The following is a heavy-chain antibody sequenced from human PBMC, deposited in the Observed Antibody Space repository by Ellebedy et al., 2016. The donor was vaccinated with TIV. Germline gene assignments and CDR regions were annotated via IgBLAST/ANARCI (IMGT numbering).Heavy chain of an antibody. D-gene: IGHD3-10*01. V-gene: IGHV4-59*01. CDR2: IHYSGST. CDR1: GGSLSNYY. J-gene: IGHJ5*02. Sequence: MPSETLSLTCTVSGGSLSNYYWSWIRQPPGKGLVWIGDIHYSGSTTYNPSLKSRATISVDTSKNQLSLNLNSVTAADTAVYYCARDLMGSGWFEPWGQGTLVTVSS. CDR3: ARDLMGSGWFEP.